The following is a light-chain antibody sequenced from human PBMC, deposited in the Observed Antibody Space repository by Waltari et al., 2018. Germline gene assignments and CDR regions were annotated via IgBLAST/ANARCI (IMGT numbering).Light chain of an antibody. CDR3: QQHNNWPLT. CDR2: GAS. Sequence: EIVMTQSPATLSVSPGERATLACRASQPVTNNLAWYQQKPGQAPRLLIYGASTRAAGIPARFSGSQSGSEFTLTISNVQSEDFAVYYCQQHNNWPLTFGPGTKVDVK. CDR1: QPVTNN. V-gene: IGKV3-15*01. J-gene: IGKJ3*01.